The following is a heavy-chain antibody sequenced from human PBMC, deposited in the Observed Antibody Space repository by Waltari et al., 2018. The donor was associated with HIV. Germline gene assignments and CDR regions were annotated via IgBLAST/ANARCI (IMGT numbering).Heavy chain of an antibody. CDR1: GYILRELS. Sequence: QVPLVHSGAEVKKRGASVRVPCKVSGYILRELSIHWVRQAPGKGLEWMGGSDPEQGKTIYAQNFQGRVTMTEDAATDTAYMELSSLRSEDTAVYYRTTEGLYCSGGTCYSRFDPWGQGTLVTVSS. CDR2: SDPEQGKT. CDR3: TTEGLYCSGGTCYSRFDP. J-gene: IGHJ5*02. V-gene: IGHV1-24*01. D-gene: IGHD2-15*01.